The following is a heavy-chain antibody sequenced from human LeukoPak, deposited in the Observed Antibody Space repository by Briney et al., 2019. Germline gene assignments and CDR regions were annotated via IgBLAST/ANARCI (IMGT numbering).Heavy chain of an antibody. CDR2: ISWNSGSI. V-gene: IGHV3-9*01. CDR3: AKDYTAMVRGPDY. D-gene: IGHD5-18*01. CDR1: GFTFDDYA. Sequence: GGSLRLSCAASGFTFDDYAMHWVRQAPGKGLEWVSGISWNSGSIGYADSVKGRFTISRDDARNSLYLQMNSLRAEDTALYYCAKDYTAMVRGPDYWGQGTLVTVSS. J-gene: IGHJ4*02.